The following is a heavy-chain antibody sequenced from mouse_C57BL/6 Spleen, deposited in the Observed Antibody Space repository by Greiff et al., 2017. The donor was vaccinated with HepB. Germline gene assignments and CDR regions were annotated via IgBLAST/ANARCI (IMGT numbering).Heavy chain of an antibody. D-gene: IGHD1-1*01. CDR2: IYPSDSET. Sequence: QVQLQQSGAELVRPGSSVKLSCKASGYTFTSYWMDWVKQRPGQGLEWIGNIYPSDSETHYNQKFKDKATLTVDKSSSTAYMQLSSLTSEDSAVYYCARERHYYGSSYEYFDVWGTGTTVTVSS. J-gene: IGHJ1*03. V-gene: IGHV1-61*01. CDR1: GYTFTSYW. CDR3: ARERHYYGSSYEYFDV.